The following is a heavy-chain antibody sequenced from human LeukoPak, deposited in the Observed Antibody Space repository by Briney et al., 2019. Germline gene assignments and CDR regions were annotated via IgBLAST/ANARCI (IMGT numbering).Heavy chain of an antibody. D-gene: IGHD2-15*01. Sequence: ASVTVSCKVSGYTLTELSMHWVRQAPGKGLEWMGGFDPEDGETIYAQKFQGRVTMTEDTSTDTAYMELSSLRSEDTAVYYCSVGFSRDATYWGQGTLVTVSS. CDR2: FDPEDGET. J-gene: IGHJ4*02. CDR1: GYTLTELS. CDR3: SVGFSRDATY. V-gene: IGHV1-24*01.